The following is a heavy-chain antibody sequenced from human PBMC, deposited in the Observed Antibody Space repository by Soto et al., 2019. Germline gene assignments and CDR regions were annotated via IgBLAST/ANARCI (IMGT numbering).Heavy chain of an antibody. D-gene: IGHD1-26*01. J-gene: IGHJ5*02. CDR3: AKDLFSGGSYPNWFDP. CDR1: GFSFSSYG. V-gene: IGHV3-30*18. CDR2: ISYDGSNK. Sequence: GGSLRLSCAASGFSFSSYGMHWVRQAPGKGLEWVALISYDGSNKFYADSVKGRFTISRDNSKNTLYLQVNSLRAEDTAVYYCAKDLFSGGSYPNWFDPWGQGTLVTVSS.